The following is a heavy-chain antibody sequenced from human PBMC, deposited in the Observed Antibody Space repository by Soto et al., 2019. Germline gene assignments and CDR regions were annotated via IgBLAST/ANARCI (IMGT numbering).Heavy chain of an antibody. CDR3: ARFGLHYGDVDY. V-gene: IGHV1-69*13. CDR2: IIPILGTA. Sequence: PVKVSCKASGGTFSSYAIRWERQAPGQGLEWMGGIIPILGTANYAQKFQGRVTITAEESTSTAYMELSSLRSEDTAVYYCARFGLHYGDVDYWCQGTLVTVSS. CDR1: GGTFSSYA. J-gene: IGHJ4*02. D-gene: IGHD4-17*01.